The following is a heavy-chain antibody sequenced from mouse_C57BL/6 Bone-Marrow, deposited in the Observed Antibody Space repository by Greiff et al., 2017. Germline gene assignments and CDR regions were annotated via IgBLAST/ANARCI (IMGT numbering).Heavy chain of an antibody. J-gene: IGHJ2*01. Sequence: VQLQESGAELARPGASVKLSCKASGYTFTSYGISWVKQRTGQGLEWIGEIYPRSGNTYYNEKFKGKATLTADKSSSTAYMELRSLTSEASAVYVCARRGYYYGRFDYWGQGTTLTVSS. CDR2: IYPRSGNT. CDR1: GYTFTSYG. D-gene: IGHD1-1*01. V-gene: IGHV1-81*01. CDR3: ARRGYYYGRFDY.